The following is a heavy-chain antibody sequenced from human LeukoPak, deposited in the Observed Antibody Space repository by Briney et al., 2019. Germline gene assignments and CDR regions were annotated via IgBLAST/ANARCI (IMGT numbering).Heavy chain of an antibody. Sequence: GGSLRLSCAASEFTFSNYAMTWVRQAPGKGLEWISSITGSGRGTIYADSVKGRFTISRDDAKNSLYLQMNSLRAEDTAFYYCARDDNWGLDYWGQGALVTVSS. V-gene: IGHV3-21*06. CDR2: ITGSGRGT. D-gene: IGHD7-27*01. CDR3: ARDDNWGLDY. J-gene: IGHJ4*02. CDR1: EFTFSNYA.